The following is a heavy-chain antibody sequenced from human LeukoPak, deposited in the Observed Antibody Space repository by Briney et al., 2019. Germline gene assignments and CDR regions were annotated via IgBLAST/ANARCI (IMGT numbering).Heavy chain of an antibody. Sequence: GGSLRLSCAASGFTFSSYAMTWVRQAPGKGLEWVSTLSGSGSNTYYADSVGGRFSISRDNSQSTLYLQMNSLRAEDTAVYYCAKFRAAAGPRDFDYWGQGTLVTVSS. J-gene: IGHJ4*02. V-gene: IGHV3-23*01. D-gene: IGHD6-13*01. CDR2: LSGSGSNT. CDR1: GFTFSSYA. CDR3: AKFRAAAGPRDFDY.